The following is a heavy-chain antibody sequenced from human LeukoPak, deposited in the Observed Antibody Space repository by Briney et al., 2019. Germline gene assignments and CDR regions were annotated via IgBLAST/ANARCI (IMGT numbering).Heavy chain of an antibody. Sequence: GGSLRLSCTASGFTFSSYWMHWVRQAPGKGLVWVSRIDRDGSNTRYADSVKGRFTISRDNGKNTLDLQMNSLRAEDTAVYYCARDYWNGLDYWGQGTLVTVSS. CDR1: GFTFSSYW. J-gene: IGHJ4*02. CDR3: ARDYWNGLDY. CDR2: IDRDGSNT. D-gene: IGHD1-1*01. V-gene: IGHV3-74*01.